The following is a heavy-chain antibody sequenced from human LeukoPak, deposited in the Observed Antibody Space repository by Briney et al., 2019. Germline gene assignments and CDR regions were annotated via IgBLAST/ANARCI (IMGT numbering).Heavy chain of an antibody. CDR3: ARLSAAGTGYYYYYMDV. CDR2: IYYSGST. V-gene: IGHV4-39*07. J-gene: IGHJ6*03. D-gene: IGHD6-13*01. CDR1: GFTFSSYW. Sequence: GSLRLSCAASGFTFSSYWMSWIRQPPGKGLEWIGSIYYSGSTYYNPSLKRRVTISVGTSKNQFSLKLSSVTAADTAVYYCARLSAAGTGYYYYYMDVWGKGTTVTVSS.